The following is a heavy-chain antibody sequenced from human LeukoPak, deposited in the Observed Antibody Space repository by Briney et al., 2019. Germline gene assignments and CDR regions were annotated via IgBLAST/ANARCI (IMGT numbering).Heavy chain of an antibody. J-gene: IGHJ6*02. V-gene: IGHV3-74*03. CDR1: GFTFSSHW. CDR2: INTDGSST. CDR3: AKTAADYSNYGMDV. D-gene: IGHD4-11*01. Sequence: GGSLRLSCAASGFTFSSHWMHWVRQAPGKGLVWVSRINTDGSSTTYADSVKGRFTISRDNSKNTLYLQMNSLRAEDTAVYYCAKTAADYSNYGMDVWGQGTTVTVSS.